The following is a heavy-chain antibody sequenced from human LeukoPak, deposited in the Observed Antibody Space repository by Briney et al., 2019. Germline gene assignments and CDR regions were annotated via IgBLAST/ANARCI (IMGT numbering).Heavy chain of an antibody. D-gene: IGHD3-22*01. CDR2: IYYSGST. Sequence: SETLSLTCTVSGGPIRSGSHYWAWIRQPPGKGLEWIGSIYYSGSTYYNPSLENRVTISIDTSKNHFSLKLSSLSAADTSVYYCAKRDDSGGNLVDLWGQGTLVTVS. V-gene: IGHV4-39*02. J-gene: IGHJ4*02. CDR1: GGPIRSGSHY. CDR3: AKRDDSGGNLVDL.